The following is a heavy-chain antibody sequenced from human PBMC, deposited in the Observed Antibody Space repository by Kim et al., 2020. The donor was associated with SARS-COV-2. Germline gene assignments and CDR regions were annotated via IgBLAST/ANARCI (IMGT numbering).Heavy chain of an antibody. Sequence: ASVKVSCKASGYTFTTYGMNWVRQAPGQGLEWMGWLNTNTGNPTFAQGFTGRFVFSLDTSVSTAYLQISSLKAEDTAVYVCARTFYDSSAYYYVDYWGQGTLLTVSS. CDR3: ARTFYDSSAYYYVDY. CDR2: LNTNTGNP. CDR1: GYTFTTYG. V-gene: IGHV7-4-1*02. D-gene: IGHD3-22*01. J-gene: IGHJ4*02.